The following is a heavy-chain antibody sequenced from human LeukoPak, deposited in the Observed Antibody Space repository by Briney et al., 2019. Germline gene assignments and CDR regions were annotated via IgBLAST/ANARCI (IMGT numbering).Heavy chain of an antibody. CDR1: GFTLRSFW. V-gene: IGHV3-74*01. J-gene: IGHJ4*02. D-gene: IGHD2-8*01. Sequence: GGSLRLSCAASGFTLRSFWMLCVRQPPGKGLVCVARNDNDESYTNYADSVKGRFTVSRDNAKNTLYLQMNSQRVEDNGVYYCTRGLMGSDYWGGGALVTVSS. CDR3: TRGLMGSDY. CDR2: NDNDESYT.